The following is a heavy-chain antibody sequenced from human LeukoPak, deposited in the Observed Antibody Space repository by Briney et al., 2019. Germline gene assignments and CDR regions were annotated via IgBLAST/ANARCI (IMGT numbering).Heavy chain of an antibody. Sequence: PGESLKISCKGSGYSFTNYWINWVRQMPGKGLEWMGKIDPSDSYTNYSPSFQGHVTISADKSISTAYLQWSSLNASDTAMYYCARSLSSGWPGFGYWGQGALVTVSS. CDR1: GYSFTNYW. J-gene: IGHJ4*02. CDR3: ARSLSSGWPGFGY. V-gene: IGHV5-10-1*01. D-gene: IGHD6-19*01. CDR2: IDPSDSYT.